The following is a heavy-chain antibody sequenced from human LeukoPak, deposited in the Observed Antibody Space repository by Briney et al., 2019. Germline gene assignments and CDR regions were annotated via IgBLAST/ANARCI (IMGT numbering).Heavy chain of an antibody. CDR2: ISNSGRT. V-gene: IGHV4-39*01. CDR1: GGSISNSYQ. J-gene: IGHJ6*03. CDR3: ANGQQDPDYYMDV. D-gene: IGHD6-13*01. Sequence: PSETLSLTCSIVGGSISNSYQWGWIRQPPGKGLEWIGSISNSGRTNYNPFLKSRVTMSVDTSKNQFSLKLNSVTAADTAVYFCANGQQDPDYYMDVWGKGTTVTVSS.